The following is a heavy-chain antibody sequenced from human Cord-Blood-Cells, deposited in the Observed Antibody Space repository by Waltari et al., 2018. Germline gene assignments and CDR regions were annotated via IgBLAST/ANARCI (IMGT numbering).Heavy chain of an antibody. CDR2: INPNSGGT. V-gene: IGHV1-2*02. CDR1: GYTFTGYY. D-gene: IGHD3-16*01. Sequence: QVQLVQSGAEVKKPGASVKVSCKASGYTFTGYYMHWVRQAPGQGLEWMGWINPNSGGTNDAQKFQGRVTMTRDTSISTAYMELSRLRSDDTAVYYCARDGPPLGEFDYWGQGTLVTVSS. CDR3: ARDGPPLGEFDY. J-gene: IGHJ4*02.